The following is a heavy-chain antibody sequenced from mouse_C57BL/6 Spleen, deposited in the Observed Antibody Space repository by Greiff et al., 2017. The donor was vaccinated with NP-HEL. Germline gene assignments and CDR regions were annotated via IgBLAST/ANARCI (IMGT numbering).Heavy chain of an antibody. Sequence: VQLQQSGPELVKPGASVKISCKASGYAFSSSWMNWVKQRPGKGLEWIGRIYPGDGDTNYNGKFKGKATLTADKSSSTAYMQLSSLTSEDSAVYFCARRADYYGSEDYWGQGTTLTVSS. V-gene: IGHV1-82*01. J-gene: IGHJ2*01. D-gene: IGHD1-1*01. CDR1: GYAFSSSW. CDR2: IYPGDGDT. CDR3: ARRADYYGSEDY.